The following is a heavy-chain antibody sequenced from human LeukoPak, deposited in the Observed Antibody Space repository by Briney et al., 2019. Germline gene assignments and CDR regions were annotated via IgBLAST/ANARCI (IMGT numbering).Heavy chain of an antibody. J-gene: IGHJ6*03. Sequence: KASETLSLTCTVSGGSISSYYWSWIRQPAGKGLEWIGRIYTSGSTNFNPSLKSRVTMSIDTSKNQFSLTLSSVTAADTAVYYCAREIEYYYGSGSVFRRCHYYMDVWGKGTTVTVSS. CDR1: GGSISSYY. CDR3: AREIEYYYGSGSVFRRCHYYMDV. V-gene: IGHV4-4*07. CDR2: IYTSGST. D-gene: IGHD3-10*01.